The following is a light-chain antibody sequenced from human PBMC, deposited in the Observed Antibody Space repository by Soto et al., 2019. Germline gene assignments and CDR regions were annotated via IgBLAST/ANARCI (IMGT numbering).Light chain of an antibody. CDR1: QSISNY. CDR3: QQTDGMGT. J-gene: IGKJ1*01. CDR2: AAS. Sequence: DIQLTQSPYFLSASVGDRVTITCRASQSISNYLNWYQQKPGKAPRLLIYAASTLQSGAPSRFSGNGSGTDFTLTISSLHAEDFATFYCQQTDGMGTFGHGTKVDIK. V-gene: IGKV1-39*01.